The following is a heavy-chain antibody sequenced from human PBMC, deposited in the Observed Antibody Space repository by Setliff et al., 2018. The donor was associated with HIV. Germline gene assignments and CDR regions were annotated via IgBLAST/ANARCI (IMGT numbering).Heavy chain of an antibody. J-gene: IGHJ3*02. CDR3: ARWGETETPTSVKAFDI. Sequence: KSSETLSLTCTVSGGSITSHYWNWIRQPPGQGLEWIGFTHYSGRTSHNPSLTSRVTFSVDTSKNQFSLKLSSVTDVDTAVYYCARWGETETPTSVKAFDIWGQGTSVT. D-gene: IGHD1-26*01. V-gene: IGHV4-59*11. CDR2: THYSGRT. CDR1: GGSITSHY.